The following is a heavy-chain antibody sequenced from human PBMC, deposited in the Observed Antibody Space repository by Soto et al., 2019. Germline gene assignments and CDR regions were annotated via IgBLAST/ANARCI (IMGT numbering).Heavy chain of an antibody. CDR3: AAGGGLARCI. J-gene: IGHJ4*02. D-gene: IGHD6-6*01. V-gene: IGHV4-30-2*01. CDR1: GGSSRGGGYS. CDR2: IYHSGST. Sequence: SETICHPCAVSGGSSRGGGYSWSWIRQPPGKGLEWIGYIYHSGSTYYNPSLKSRVTISVDRSKNQFSLKLSSVTAADTDVYYCAAGGGLARCIWGEGTLVTVPS.